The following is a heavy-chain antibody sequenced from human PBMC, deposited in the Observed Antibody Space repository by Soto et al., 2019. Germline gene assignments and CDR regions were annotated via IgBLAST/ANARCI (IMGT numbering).Heavy chain of an antibody. Sequence: QVLLQESGPGLINASGTLSLTCGVSGGSISTNNWWSWVRQTPGQGLEWIAEVYHTGSTNYNPSLKSRLTISVDKSKNQFSLSLTSVTAADSAVYYCARAKLCNTLSCPHSFDTWGQGTLVSVSS. J-gene: IGHJ4*02. CDR2: VYHTGST. CDR3: ARAKLCNTLSCPHSFDT. CDR1: GGSISTNNW. D-gene: IGHD2-15*01. V-gene: IGHV4-4*02.